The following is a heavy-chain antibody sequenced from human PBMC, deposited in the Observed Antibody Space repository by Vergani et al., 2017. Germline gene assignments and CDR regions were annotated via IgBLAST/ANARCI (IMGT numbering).Heavy chain of an antibody. CDR3: ARVRESVVVVAATGTGGRDWYFDL. J-gene: IGHJ2*01. CDR2: INHSGST. Sequence: QVQLQESGPGLVKPSETLSLTCTVSGGSISGYYWSWIRQPPGKGLEWIGEINHSGSTNYNPSLKSRVTISVDTSKNQFSLKLSAVTAAGTAGYYCARVRESVVVVAATGTGGRDWYFDLWGRGTLVTVSS. V-gene: IGHV4-34*01. D-gene: IGHD2-15*01. CDR1: GGSISGYY.